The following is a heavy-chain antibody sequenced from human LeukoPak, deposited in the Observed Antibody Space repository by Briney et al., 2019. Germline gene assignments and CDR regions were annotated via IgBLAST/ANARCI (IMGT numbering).Heavy chain of an antibody. V-gene: IGHV4-61*01. Sequence: SETLSLTCTVSGGSVSSGSYYWRWIRQPPGKGLEWIGYIYYSGSTNYNPSLKSRVTISVDTSKNQFSLKLSSVTAADTAVYYCASLGYSYGFDAFDIWGQGTMVTVSS. CDR2: IYYSGST. CDR1: GGSVSSGSYY. J-gene: IGHJ3*02. CDR3: ASLGYSYGFDAFDI. D-gene: IGHD5-18*01.